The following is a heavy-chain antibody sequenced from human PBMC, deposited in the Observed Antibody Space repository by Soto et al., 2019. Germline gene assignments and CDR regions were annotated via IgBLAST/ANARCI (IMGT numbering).Heavy chain of an antibody. CDR3: ARGIQREAAVAGSNFDY. D-gene: IGHD6-19*01. CDR1: GFTFSSYA. Sequence: GWSLRLSCAASGFTFSSYAMHWVRQAPGKXLEWVAVISYDGSNKYYADSVKGRFTISRDNSKNTLYLQMNSLRAEDTAVYYCARGIQREAAVAGSNFDYWGQGTLVTVSS. J-gene: IGHJ4*02. CDR2: ISYDGSNK. V-gene: IGHV3-30-3*01.